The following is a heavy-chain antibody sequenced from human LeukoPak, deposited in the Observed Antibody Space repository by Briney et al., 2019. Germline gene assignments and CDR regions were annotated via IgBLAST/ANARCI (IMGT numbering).Heavy chain of an antibody. V-gene: IGHV4-39*07. CDR3: ARSGRRGAAIFDY. CDR2: IYYSGST. J-gene: IGHJ4*02. CDR1: GGSISSSSYY. D-gene: IGHD1-26*01. Sequence: SETLSLTCTVSGGSISSSSYYWGWIRQPPGKGLEWIGSIYYSGSTNYNPSLKSRVTISVDTSKNQFSLKLSSVTAADTAVYYCARSGRRGAAIFDYWGQGTLVTVSS.